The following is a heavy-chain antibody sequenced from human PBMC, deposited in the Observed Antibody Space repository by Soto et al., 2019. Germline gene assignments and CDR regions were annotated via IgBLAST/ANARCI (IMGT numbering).Heavy chain of an antibody. D-gene: IGHD3-22*01. CDR3: TTDSYSTIIIVRFDY. J-gene: IGHJ4*01. Sequence: GGSMRLSCAASGFTFTNAWINWVRQAPGKGLEWVGRIKSKTDGGTTDYAEPVKGRFAISRDDSNNMVYLQMNSLKIEDTAVYYCTTDSYSTIIIVRFDYWGHGTLVTVSS. CDR2: IKSKTDGGTT. CDR1: GFTFTNAW. V-gene: IGHV3-15*07.